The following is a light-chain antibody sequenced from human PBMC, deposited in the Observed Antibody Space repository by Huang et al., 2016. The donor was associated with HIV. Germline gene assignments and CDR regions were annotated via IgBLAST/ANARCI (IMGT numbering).Light chain of an antibody. J-gene: IGKJ4*01. CDR2: GAF. Sequence: EIVLTQSPGTLSLSPGERATLSCRASQNISSTYFAWYQQKLGQAPRLLMFGAFKRATAVPDKFIGSGSGTDFTLTVNYLEPEDFAVYYCQHYGSSPLTFGGGTKVEIK. CDR1: QNISSTY. V-gene: IGKV3-20*01. CDR3: QHYGSSPLT.